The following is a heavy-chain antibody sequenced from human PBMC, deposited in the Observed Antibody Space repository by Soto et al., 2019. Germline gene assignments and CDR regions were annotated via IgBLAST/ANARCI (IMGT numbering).Heavy chain of an antibody. CDR2: MYYSGST. J-gene: IGHJ4*02. D-gene: IGHD3-10*01. Sequence: SETLSLTCTVSGGSISSGGSYWSWIRQHPGKGLEWIGYMYYSGSTYYNPSLRSRVTISADMSKNQFSLKVSSVTAADTAVYYCARERDGSGSFDYWGQGTLVTVSS. V-gene: IGHV4-31*03. CDR1: GGSISSGGSY. CDR3: ARERDGSGSFDY.